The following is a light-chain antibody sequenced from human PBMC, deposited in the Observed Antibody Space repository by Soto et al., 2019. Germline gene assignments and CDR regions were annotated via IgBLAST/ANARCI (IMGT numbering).Light chain of an antibody. CDR2: ENT. CDR3: GTWDDRVNGVV. J-gene: IGLJ2*01. V-gene: IGLV1-51*01. CDR1: SSNIGNNY. Sequence: QSVLTQPPSVSAAPGQRVTISCSGSSSNIGNNYVSWYQHLPGTAPKLLIYENTKRPSGIPDRFSGSKSGTSATLGITGLQTGDEADYYCGTWDDRVNGVVFGGGTKVTVL.